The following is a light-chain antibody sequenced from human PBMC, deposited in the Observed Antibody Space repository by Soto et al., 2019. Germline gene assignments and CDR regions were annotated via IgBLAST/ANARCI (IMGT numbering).Light chain of an antibody. V-gene: IGLV2-23*01. Sequence: QSALTQPASVSGSPGQSITISCTGTSSDVGSYILVSWYQQHPGKAPKVMIYEGSKRPSGVSNRFSGSKSGNMASLTISGLQAEDEADYYCCSYAGSSTLIFGGGTKLTVL. CDR3: CSYAGSSTLI. CDR2: EGS. CDR1: SSDVGSYIL. J-gene: IGLJ2*01.